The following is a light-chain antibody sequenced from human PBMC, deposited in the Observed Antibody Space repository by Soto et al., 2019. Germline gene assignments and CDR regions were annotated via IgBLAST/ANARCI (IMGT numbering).Light chain of an antibody. Sequence: ALTQPASVSGSPGQSITISCTGTSSDVGGYKFVSWYQQHPGKAPKLMIYEVSNRPSGVSSRFSGSKSGNTASLTISGLQADDEADYYCASYTISTTLYVFGTGTKLTVL. J-gene: IGLJ1*01. CDR2: EVS. CDR3: ASYTISTTLYV. CDR1: SSDVGGYKF. V-gene: IGLV2-14*01.